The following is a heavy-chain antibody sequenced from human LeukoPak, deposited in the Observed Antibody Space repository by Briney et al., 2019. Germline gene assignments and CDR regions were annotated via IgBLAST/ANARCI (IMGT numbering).Heavy chain of an antibody. V-gene: IGHV3-30*18. D-gene: IGHD6-13*01. CDR2: ISYDGSNK. Sequence: GGSLRLSCAASGFTFSSYGMHWVRQAPGKGLEWVAVISYDGSNKYYADSVKGRFTISRDNSKNTLYLQMNSLRAEDTAVYYCAKAVASADYWGQGTLVTVSS. J-gene: IGHJ4*02. CDR1: GFTFSSYG. CDR3: AKAVASADY.